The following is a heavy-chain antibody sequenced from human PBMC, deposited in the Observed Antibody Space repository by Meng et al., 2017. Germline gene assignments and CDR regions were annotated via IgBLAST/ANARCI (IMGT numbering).Heavy chain of an antibody. V-gene: IGHV4-34*01. D-gene: IGHD6-13*01. CDR2: INHSGST. CDR3: ARGKHSSSTLTFYNY. Sequence: VQLQSWGAGLLKPSETLSLTCAVYGGSFRGYYWSWIRQPPGKGLEWIGEINHSGSTNYNPSLKSRVTISVDTSKNQFSLKLSSVTAADTAVYYCARGKHSSSTLTFYNYWGQGTLVTVSS. CDR1: GGSFRGYY. J-gene: IGHJ4*02.